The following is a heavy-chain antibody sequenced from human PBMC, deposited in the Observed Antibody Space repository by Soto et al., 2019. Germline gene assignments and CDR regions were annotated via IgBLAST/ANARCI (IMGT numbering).Heavy chain of an antibody. V-gene: IGHV3-7*01. CDR2: IKQDGSEK. CDR1: GFTFSRYA. J-gene: IGHJ3*02. Sequence: PGGSLRLSCAASGFTFSRYAMSWVRQAPGKGLEWVANIKQDGSEKYYVDSVKGRFTISRDNARNSLYLQMNSLRAEDTAVYYCARLGYCSGGSCYPGAFDIWGQGTMVTVSS. CDR3: ARLGYCSGGSCYPGAFDI. D-gene: IGHD2-15*01.